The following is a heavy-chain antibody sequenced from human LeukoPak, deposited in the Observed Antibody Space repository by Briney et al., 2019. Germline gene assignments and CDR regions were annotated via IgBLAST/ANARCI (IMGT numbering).Heavy chain of an antibody. Sequence: GESLRLSCAASGFTFSSYWMSWVRQAPGKGLEWVANIKQDGSEKYYVDSVKGRFTISRDNAKNSLYLQMNSLRAEDTAVYYCARDRVWFGEIGDDYWGQGTLVTVSS. D-gene: IGHD3-10*01. V-gene: IGHV3-7*01. J-gene: IGHJ4*02. CDR2: IKQDGSEK. CDR3: ARDRVWFGEIGDDY. CDR1: GFTFSSYW.